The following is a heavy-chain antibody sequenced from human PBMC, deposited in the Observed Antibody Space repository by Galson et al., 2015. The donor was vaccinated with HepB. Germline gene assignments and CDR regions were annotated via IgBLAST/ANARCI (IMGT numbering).Heavy chain of an antibody. CDR1: GYTFTDNY. J-gene: IGHJ6*02. V-gene: IGHV1-2*02. CDR2: INPRTGGT. CDR3: AREGRGMDV. Sequence: SVKVSCKASGYTFTDNYVHWVRQAPGQGLEWVGYINPRTGGTKYAQTFQGRVTMTRDISITTVYMDLTRLKSDDTAVYYCAREGRGMDVWGQGTTVTVSS.